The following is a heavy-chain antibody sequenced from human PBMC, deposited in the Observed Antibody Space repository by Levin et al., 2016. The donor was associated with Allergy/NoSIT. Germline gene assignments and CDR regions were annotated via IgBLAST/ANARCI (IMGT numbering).Heavy chain of an antibody. CDR2: IYHSGST. V-gene: IGHV4-4*02. Sequence: GSLRLSCAVSGGSISSSNWWSWVRQPPGKGLEWIGEIYHSGSTNYNPSLKSRVTISVDKSKNQFSLKLSSVTAADTAVYYCARRWGSHTEQWLGDNWFDPWGQGTLVTVSS. CDR3: ARRWGSHTEQWLGDNWFDP. J-gene: IGHJ5*02. CDR1: GGSISSSNW. D-gene: IGHD6-19*01.